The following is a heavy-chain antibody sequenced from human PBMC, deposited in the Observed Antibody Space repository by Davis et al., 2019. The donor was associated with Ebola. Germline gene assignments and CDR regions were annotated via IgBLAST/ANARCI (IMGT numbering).Heavy chain of an antibody. D-gene: IGHD3-3*01. CDR2: IYYSGST. Sequence: MPSETLSLTCAVYGGSFSGYYWSWIRQPPGKGLEWIGYIYYSGSTNYNPSLKSRVTISVDTSKNQFSLKLSSVTAADTAVYYCARHDYDFWSGYYATNWFDPWGQGTLVTVSS. J-gene: IGHJ5*02. CDR3: ARHDYDFWSGYYATNWFDP. CDR1: GGSFSGYY. V-gene: IGHV4-59*08.